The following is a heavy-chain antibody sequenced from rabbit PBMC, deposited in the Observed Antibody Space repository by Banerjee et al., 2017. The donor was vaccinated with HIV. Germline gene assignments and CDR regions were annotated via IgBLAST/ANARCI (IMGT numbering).Heavy chain of an antibody. CDR3: ARGAVSTIYSL. CDR1: GFDFSSNA. Sequence: QEQLVESGGGLVQPEGSLTLTCKASGFDFSSNAMCWVRQAPGKGLEWIACIYNGDGRTYYASWVNGRFTISKTSSTTVTLQMTSLTAADTATYFCARGAVSTIYSLWGQGTLVTVS. CDR2: IYNGDGRT. V-gene: IGHV1S47*01. J-gene: IGHJ6*01. D-gene: IGHD4-2*01.